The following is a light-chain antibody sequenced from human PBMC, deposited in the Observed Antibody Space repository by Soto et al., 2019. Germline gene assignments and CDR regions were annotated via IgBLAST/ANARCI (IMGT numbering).Light chain of an antibody. J-gene: IGLJ3*02. V-gene: IGLV1-44*01. CDR3: ASLDNSLTVAL. Sequence: QSVLTQPPSASGTPGQRITISCTGSSSNIGSDSENWYQQHQGTATTLLIYRNNQRPSWVPDRLSGYKSGTSASLAISGLQAEEEADYYCASLDNSLTVALFGGGTKLTVL. CDR1: SSNIGSDS. CDR2: RNN.